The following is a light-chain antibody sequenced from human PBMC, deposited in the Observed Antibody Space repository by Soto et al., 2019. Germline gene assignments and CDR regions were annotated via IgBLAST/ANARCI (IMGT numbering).Light chain of an antibody. V-gene: IGLV2-11*01. CDR1: SSDVGGYKS. J-gene: IGLJ1*01. Sequence: QSALTQPRSVSGSPGQSVTISCTGTSSDVGGYKSVSWYQQHPGKAPKLMIYDVSKRPSGVPDRFSGSKSGNTASLTISGLQAEDEADYYCGSFAGTSYVFGTGTKLTV. CDR3: GSFAGTSYV. CDR2: DVS.